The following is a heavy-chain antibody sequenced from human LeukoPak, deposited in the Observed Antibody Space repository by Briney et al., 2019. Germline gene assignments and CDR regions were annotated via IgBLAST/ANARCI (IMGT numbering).Heavy chain of an antibody. D-gene: IGHD3-10*01. CDR1: GFTFSSFA. V-gene: IGHV3-30*12. Sequence: PGGSLSLSCSTSGFTFSSFALHWVRQAPGKGLEWVAVISYDGSNKYYADSVKGRFTISRDNSKNTLYLQMNSLRAEDTAVYYCARAGTGVLWFGEPYWGQGTLVTVSS. J-gene: IGHJ4*02. CDR3: ARAGTGVLWFGEPY. CDR2: ISYDGSNK.